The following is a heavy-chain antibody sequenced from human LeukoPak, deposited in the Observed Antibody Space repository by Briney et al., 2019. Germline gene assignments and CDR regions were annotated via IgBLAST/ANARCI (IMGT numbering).Heavy chain of an antibody. Sequence: GGSLRLSCAASGFTFSSYAMSWVRQAPGKGLEWVSAISGSGGSTYYADPVKGRFTISRDNSKNTLYLQMNSLRAEDTAVYYCAKASAMIVVVSKHFDYWGQGTLVTVSS. V-gene: IGHV3-23*01. D-gene: IGHD3-22*01. CDR1: GFTFSSYA. J-gene: IGHJ4*02. CDR2: ISGSGGST. CDR3: AKASAMIVVVSKHFDY.